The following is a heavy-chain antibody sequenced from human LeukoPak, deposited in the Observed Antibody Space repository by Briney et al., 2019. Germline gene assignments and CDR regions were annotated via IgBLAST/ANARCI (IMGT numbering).Heavy chain of an antibody. V-gene: IGHV4-59*01. Sequence: SETLSLTCTVSGGSISSYYWSWIRQPPGKGLEWIGYIYYSGGTNYNPSLKSRVTISVDTSKNQFSLMLSSVTAADTAVYYCARERGIKSFDPWGQGTLVTVSS. D-gene: IGHD3-16*01. CDR3: ARERGIKSFDP. CDR1: GGSISSYY. CDR2: IYYSGGT. J-gene: IGHJ5*02.